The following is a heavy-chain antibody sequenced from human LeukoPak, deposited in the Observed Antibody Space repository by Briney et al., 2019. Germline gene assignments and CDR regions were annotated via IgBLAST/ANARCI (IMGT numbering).Heavy chain of an antibody. V-gene: IGHV3-21*01. J-gene: IGHJ5*02. CDR3: ARASFTYGDYGDNWFDP. CDR1: GFTFSSYS. D-gene: IGHD4-17*01. CDR2: ISSSSSYI. Sequence: AGGSLRLSCAASGFTFSSYSMNWVRQAPGKGLEWVSSISSSSSYIYYADSVKGRFTISRDNAKNSLYLQMNSLRVEDTAVYYCARASFTYGDYGDNWFDPWGQGTLVTVSS.